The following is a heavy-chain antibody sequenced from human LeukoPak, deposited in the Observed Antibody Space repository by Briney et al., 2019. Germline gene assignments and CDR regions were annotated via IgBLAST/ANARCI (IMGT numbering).Heavy chain of an antibody. Sequence: GGSLRLSCAASGFTFSSYAMSWVRQAPGKGLEWVSAISGSDDSTYYADSVKGRFTISRDNSKNTLYLQMNSLRAEDTAVYYCAKVGPYSSSWYDYYYYGMDVWGQGTTVTVSS. V-gene: IGHV3-23*01. CDR1: GFTFSSYA. J-gene: IGHJ6*02. CDR2: ISGSDDST. CDR3: AKVGPYSSSWYDYYYYGMDV. D-gene: IGHD6-13*01.